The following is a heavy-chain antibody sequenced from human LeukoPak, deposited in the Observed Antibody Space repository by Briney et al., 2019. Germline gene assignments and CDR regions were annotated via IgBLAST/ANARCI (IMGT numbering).Heavy chain of an antibody. CDR1: GGSISSYY. CDR2: IYYSGST. CDR3: ARGLGGDFWSGYYGSWFDP. J-gene: IGHJ5*02. D-gene: IGHD3-3*01. V-gene: IGHV4-39*01. Sequence: SETLSLTCTASGGSISSYYWGWIRQPPGKGLEWIGSIYYSGSTYYNPSLKSRVTISVDTSKNQFSLKLSSVTAADTAVYYCARGLGGDFWSGYYGSWFDPWGQGTLATVSS.